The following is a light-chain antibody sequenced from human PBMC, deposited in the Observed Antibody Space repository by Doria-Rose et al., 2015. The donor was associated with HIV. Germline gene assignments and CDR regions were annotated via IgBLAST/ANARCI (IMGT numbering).Light chain of an antibody. CDR2: GAS. Sequence: EIVLTQSPETLSASPGESATLSCRASQSVSTDLAWYQHKPGQAPRLLIWGASTRATGIPARFSGSGSGTEFTLTISSLQSEDFAIYFCHQYNNWPTFGQGTRLDIK. CDR3: HQYNNWPT. CDR1: QSVSTD. V-gene: IGKV3-15*01. J-gene: IGKJ5*01.